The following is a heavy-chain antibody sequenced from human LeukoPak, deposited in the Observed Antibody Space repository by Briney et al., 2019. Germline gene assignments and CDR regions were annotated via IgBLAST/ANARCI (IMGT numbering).Heavy chain of an antibody. Sequence: ASVKFSCKASGGGFTFTSHAISWVRQAPGQGLEWMGGLIPIYGSANYAQKFQGRVTITSDESARTVYMELSSLRPEDSAVYYCAGFFYDNSGDAFDIWGQGTMVTVSS. D-gene: IGHD3-22*01. CDR2: LIPIYGSA. CDR1: GGGFTFTSHA. J-gene: IGHJ3*02. CDR3: AGFFYDNSGDAFDI. V-gene: IGHV1-69*13.